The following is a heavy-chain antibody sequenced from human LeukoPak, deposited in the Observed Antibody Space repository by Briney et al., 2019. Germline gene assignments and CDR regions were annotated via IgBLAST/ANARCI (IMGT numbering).Heavy chain of an antibody. D-gene: IGHD3-9*01. Sequence: QPGRSLRLSCAASGFTFSSYAMHGVRQAPGKGLEWVAVISYDGSNKYYADSVKGRFTISRDNSKNTLYLQMNSLRAEDTAVYYCARDLGYYDILTGLDYWGQGTLVTVSS. J-gene: IGHJ4*02. V-gene: IGHV3-30-3*01. CDR3: ARDLGYYDILTGLDY. CDR1: GFTFSSYA. CDR2: ISYDGSNK.